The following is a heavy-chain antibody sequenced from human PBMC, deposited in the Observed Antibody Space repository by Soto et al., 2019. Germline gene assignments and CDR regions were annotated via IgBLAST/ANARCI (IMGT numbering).Heavy chain of an antibody. Sequence: TLSLTCTVSGGSISSGGYYWSWIRQHPGKGLEWIGHIYYSGSTYYNPSLKSRVTISVDASKNQISLQVRSATAADAAVYYCARDLKEYCSDGKCNWFDPWGQGTLVTAPQ. CDR3: ARDLKEYCSDGKCNWFDP. CDR2: IYYSGST. CDR1: GGSISSGGYY. D-gene: IGHD2-15*01. V-gene: IGHV4-31*03. J-gene: IGHJ5*02.